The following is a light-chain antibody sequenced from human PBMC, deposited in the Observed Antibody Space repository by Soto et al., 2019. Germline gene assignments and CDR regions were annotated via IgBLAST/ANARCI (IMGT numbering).Light chain of an antibody. CDR1: QSISDW. V-gene: IGKV1-5*01. J-gene: IGKJ2*01. CDR3: QEYKSAT. CDR2: DAS. Sequence: DIQMTQSPSTLSASVGDRVTITCRASQSISDWLAWYQQKPGKAPNLLIYDASTLQSGVPSRFSGSGSGTEFPLTISSLQPDDFATYYCQEYKSATFGQGTKLEIE.